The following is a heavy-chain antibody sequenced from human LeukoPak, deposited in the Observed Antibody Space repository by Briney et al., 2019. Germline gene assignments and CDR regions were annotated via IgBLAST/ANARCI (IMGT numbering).Heavy chain of an antibody. CDR2: ISSSSSYI. CDR3: AMEGYSGNYPAY. D-gene: IGHD1-26*01. J-gene: IGHJ4*02. CDR1: GFTLSTYS. Sequence: PGGSLRLSCAASGFTLSTYSMNWVRQAPGKGLEWVSSISSSSSYIYYADSAKGRFTISRDNAKNSLYLQMNSLRAEDTAVYYCAMEGYSGNYPAYWGQGTLVTVSS. V-gene: IGHV3-21*01.